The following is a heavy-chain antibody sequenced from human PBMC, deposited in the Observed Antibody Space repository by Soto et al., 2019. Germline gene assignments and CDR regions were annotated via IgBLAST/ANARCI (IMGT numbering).Heavy chain of an antibody. CDR1: GGTFSSYT. CDR2: IIPILGIA. V-gene: IGHV1-69*02. J-gene: IGHJ6*03. Sequence: SVKVSCKASGGTFSSYTISWVRQAPGQGLEWMGRIIPILGIANYAQKFQGRVTMTRNTSISTAYMELSSLRSEDTAVYYCARGNLRLGWKRAYYYYMDVWGKGTTVTVSS. CDR3: ARGNLRLGWKRAYYYYMDV. D-gene: IGHD6-19*01.